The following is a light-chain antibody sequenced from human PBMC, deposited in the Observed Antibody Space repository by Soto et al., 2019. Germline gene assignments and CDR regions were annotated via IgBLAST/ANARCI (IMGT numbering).Light chain of an antibody. CDR1: SSDIGGYNY. CDR3: SSYTRTSTLYV. Sequence: QSALTQPASVSGSPGQSITISCTGTSSDIGGYNYVSWYQLLPGKVPKLIIYDVSHRPSGVSDRFSGSKSGNAASLTISGLQAEDEADYYCSSYTRTSTLYVFGTGTKGTVL. CDR2: DVS. J-gene: IGLJ1*01. V-gene: IGLV2-14*03.